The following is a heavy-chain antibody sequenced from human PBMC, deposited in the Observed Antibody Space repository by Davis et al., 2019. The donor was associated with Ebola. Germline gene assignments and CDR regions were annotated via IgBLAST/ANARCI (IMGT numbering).Heavy chain of an antibody. Sequence: MPGGSLRLSCSVSGYSIGSGYYWGWIRQPPGKGLEWIGEINHSGSTNYNPSLKSRVTISVDTSKNQFSLKLRSVTAADTAVYYCARVWNDYASGSYFYYWGQGILVTVSS. CDR1: GYSIGSGYY. CDR3: ARVWNDYASGSYFYY. D-gene: IGHD3-10*01. J-gene: IGHJ4*02. V-gene: IGHV4-38-2*02. CDR2: INHSGST.